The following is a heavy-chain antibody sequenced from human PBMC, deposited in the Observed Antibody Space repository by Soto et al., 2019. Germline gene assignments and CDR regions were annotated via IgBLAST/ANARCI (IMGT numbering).Heavy chain of an antibody. CDR1: AFTFSSYG. J-gene: IGHJ6*02. CDR2: ISYDGSNT. CDR3: AKEWGGYSYGLPLDGMDV. V-gene: IGHV3-30*18. D-gene: IGHD5-18*01. Sequence: GGSLRRSCAASAFTFSSYGMHWVRQAPGKGLEWVAVISYDGSNTYYADSVKGRFTISRDNSKNTLYLQMNSLRAEDTAVYDCAKEWGGYSYGLPLDGMDVWGRGTTVTVSS.